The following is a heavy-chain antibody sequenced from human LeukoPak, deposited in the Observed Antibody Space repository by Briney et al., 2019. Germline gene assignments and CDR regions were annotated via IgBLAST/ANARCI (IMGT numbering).Heavy chain of an antibody. D-gene: IGHD5-24*01. V-gene: IGHV4-39*07. Sequence: SETLSLTCTVSGGSISSSSYYWGWIRQPPGTGLEWIGSIYYSGSTNYNPSLKSRVTISVDTSKNQFSLKLSSVTAADTAVYYCATVEMATMNFDYWGQGTLVTVSS. CDR3: ATVEMATMNFDY. CDR1: GGSISSSSYY. J-gene: IGHJ4*02. CDR2: IYYSGST.